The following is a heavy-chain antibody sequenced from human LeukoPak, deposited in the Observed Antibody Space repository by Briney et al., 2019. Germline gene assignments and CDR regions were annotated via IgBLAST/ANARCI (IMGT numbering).Heavy chain of an antibody. CDR2: IYHRGST. V-gene: IGHV4-38-2*02. CDR1: GYSISSGYY. CDR3: ARLLRAQDAFDI. J-gene: IGHJ3*02. Sequence: SETLSLTCTVSGYSISSGYYWDWIRQPPGKGLEWIGSIYHRGSTYYNPSLKSRVTISVDTSKNQFSLKLSSVTAADTAVYYCARLLRAQDAFDIWGQGTMVTVSS.